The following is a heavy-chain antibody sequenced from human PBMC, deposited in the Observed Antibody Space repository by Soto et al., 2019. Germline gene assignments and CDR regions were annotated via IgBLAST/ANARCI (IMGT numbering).Heavy chain of an antibody. Sequence: QLQLQESGPGLVKPSETLSLTCTVSGGSISSSSYYWGWIRQPPGKGLEWIGSIYYSGSTYYNPSPTRXPXRXXDTSKTHVSLKLRSVPAADTAVYHCASTRAGWFAPGGQGTLVTVSS. J-gene: IGHJ5*02. CDR2: IYYSGST. CDR1: GGSISSSSYY. V-gene: IGHV4-39*02. CDR3: ASTRAGWFAP.